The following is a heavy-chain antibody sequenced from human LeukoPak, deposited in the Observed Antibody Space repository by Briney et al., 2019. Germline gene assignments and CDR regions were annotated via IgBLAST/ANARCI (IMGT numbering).Heavy chain of an antibody. CDR2: INHSGST. CDR3: ARWYYDGSGYYYDF. J-gene: IGHJ4*02. CDR1: GGSFSGYY. V-gene: IGHV4-34*01. D-gene: IGHD3-22*01. Sequence: SETLSLTCAVSGGSFSGYYWGWIRQPPGKGLEWIGEINHSGSTNYNPSLKSRVIISVDTSKNRFSLKLSSVTAADTAVYYCARWYYDGSGYYYDFWGQGTLVTVSS.